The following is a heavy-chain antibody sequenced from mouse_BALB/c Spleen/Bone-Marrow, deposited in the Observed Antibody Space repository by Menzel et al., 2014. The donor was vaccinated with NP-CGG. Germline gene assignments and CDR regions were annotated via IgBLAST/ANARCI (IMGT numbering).Heavy chain of an antibody. Sequence: EVNVVESGGGLVQPGGSRRLSCAASGFTFSSFGMHWVRQAPEKGLEWIAYISSDSGAIFYADTVKGRFTISRDNPKNTLFLQMTSLRSEDTAIYFCTRGGNWEDFDYWGQGTTLTVSP. J-gene: IGHJ2*01. CDR1: GFTFSSFG. CDR2: ISSDSGAI. V-gene: IGHV5-17*02. CDR3: TRGGNWEDFDY. D-gene: IGHD4-1*01.